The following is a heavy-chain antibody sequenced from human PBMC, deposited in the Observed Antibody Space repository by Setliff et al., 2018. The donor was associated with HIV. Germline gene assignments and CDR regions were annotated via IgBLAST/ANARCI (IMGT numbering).Heavy chain of an antibody. CDR2: IKQEGSEK. D-gene: IGHD3-10*01. CDR1: GFSFRSYW. J-gene: IGHJ4*02. Sequence: PGGSLRLSCAASGFSFRSYWMSWVRQAPGKGLEWVANIKQEGSEKYYVDSVKGRFTISRDNAKKSLDLQMNSLRVDDTAVYYCARPGRSNYWDSFDYWGQGILVTVSS. V-gene: IGHV3-7*01. CDR3: ARPGRSNYWDSFDY.